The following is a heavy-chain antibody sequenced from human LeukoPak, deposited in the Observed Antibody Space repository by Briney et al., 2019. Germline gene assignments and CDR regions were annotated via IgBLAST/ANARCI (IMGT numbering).Heavy chain of an antibody. D-gene: IGHD5-12*01. CDR2: ISSSSSYI. CDR1: GFTFSSYS. CDR3: ARGSYSGYDIDY. Sequence: GGSLRLSCAASGFTFSSYSMNWVRQAPGKGLEWVSSISSSSSYIYYADSVKGRFTISRDNAKNSLYLQMNSLRAEDTAVYYCARGSYSGYDIDYWGQGTLVTVSS. V-gene: IGHV3-21*04. J-gene: IGHJ4*02.